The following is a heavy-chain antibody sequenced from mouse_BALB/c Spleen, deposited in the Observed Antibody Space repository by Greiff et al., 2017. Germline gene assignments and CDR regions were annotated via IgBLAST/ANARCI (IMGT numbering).Heavy chain of an antibody. D-gene: IGHD1-1*01. CDR3: ASGYYYGSSYDYGYFDV. CDR1: GYTFTSYW. Sequence: QVQLQQSGAELAKPGASVKMSCKASGYTFTSYWMHWVKQRPGQGLEWIGYINPSTGYTEYNQKFKDKATLTADKSSSTAYMQLSSLTSEDSAVYYCASGYYYGSSYDYGYFDVWGAGTTVTVSS. CDR2: INPSTGYT. J-gene: IGHJ1*01. V-gene: IGHV1-7*01.